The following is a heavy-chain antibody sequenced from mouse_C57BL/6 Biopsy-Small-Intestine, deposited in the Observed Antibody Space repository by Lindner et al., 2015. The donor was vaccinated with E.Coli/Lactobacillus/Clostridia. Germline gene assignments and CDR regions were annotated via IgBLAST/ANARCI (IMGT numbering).Heavy chain of an antibody. Sequence: VQLQESGPELVKPGASVKISCKASGYAFSSSWMNWVKQRPGKGLEWIGRIYPGDGDTNYNGKFKGKATLTADKFSSTAYMQLSSLTSEDSAVYFCASGSGYWGQGTLVTVSA. D-gene: IGHD3-2*02. CDR1: GYAFSSSW. CDR3: ASGSGY. CDR2: IYPGDGDT. J-gene: IGHJ3*01. V-gene: IGHV1-82*01.